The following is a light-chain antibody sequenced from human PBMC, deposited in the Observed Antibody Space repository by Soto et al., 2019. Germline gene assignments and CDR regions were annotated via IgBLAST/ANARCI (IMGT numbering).Light chain of an antibody. V-gene: IGKV3-11*01. CDR3: QQRSNWPPIT. CDR1: QSVSSY. J-gene: IGKJ5*01. Sequence: EIVLTQSPATLSXXPXXXXXLXXMASQSVSSYLAWYQQKPGQAPRLLIYDASNRATGIPARFSGSGSGTDFTLTISSLEPEDFAVYYCQQRSNWPPITFGQGTRLEIK. CDR2: DAS.